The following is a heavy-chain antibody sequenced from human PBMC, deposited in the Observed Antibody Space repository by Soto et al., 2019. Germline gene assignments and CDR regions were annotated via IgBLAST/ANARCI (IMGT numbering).Heavy chain of an antibody. CDR2: SNPNSDDT. CDR1: GYTFTAYY. Sequence: EASVKVSCKASGYTFTAYYIHWVRRAPGQGLEWIGWSNPNSDDTKFDQRFKGRLTLTRDRSSATAYLELTNLRSDDTAVYYCARPRRVGVVARDHFDLWGQGTLVTVSS. D-gene: IGHD3-3*01. J-gene: IGHJ4*02. CDR3: ARPRRVGVVARDHFDL. V-gene: IGHV1-2*02.